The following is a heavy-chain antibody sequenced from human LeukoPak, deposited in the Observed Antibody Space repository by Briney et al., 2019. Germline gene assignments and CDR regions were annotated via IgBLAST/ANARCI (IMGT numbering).Heavy chain of an antibody. CDR2: INWNGGST. Sequence: GGSLRLSCAAPGFTPDDYGMSWVRQAPGKGREWGSGINWNGGSTGYADSVKGRFTISRDNSKNSLYLQMNSLRAEDTALYYCVRDQLRGDYWGQGTLVTVCS. D-gene: IGHD1-26*01. V-gene: IGHV3-20*04. CDR1: GFTPDDYG. J-gene: IGHJ4*02. CDR3: VRDQLRGDY.